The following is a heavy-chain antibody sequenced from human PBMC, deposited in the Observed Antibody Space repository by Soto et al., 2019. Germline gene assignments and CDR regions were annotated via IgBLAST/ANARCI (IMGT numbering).Heavy chain of an antibody. J-gene: IGHJ5*02. Sequence: EVQLVESGGGLVQPGGSLRLSCAASGFTFSSYSMNWVRQAPGKGLEWVSAISGSGGSTYYADSVKGRFTISRDNSKNTLYLQMNSLRAEDTAVYYCATIFDYYDSSGQWGTFDPWGQGTLVTVSS. CDR1: GFTFSSYS. V-gene: IGHV3-23*04. D-gene: IGHD3-22*01. CDR2: ISGSGGST. CDR3: ATIFDYYDSSGQWGTFDP.